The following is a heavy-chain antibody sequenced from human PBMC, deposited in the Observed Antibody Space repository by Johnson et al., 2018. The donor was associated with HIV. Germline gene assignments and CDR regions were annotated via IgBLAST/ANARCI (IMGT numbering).Heavy chain of an antibody. CDR1: DFTFSHNA. CDR2: ISYDGTNT. J-gene: IGHJ3*02. CDR3: ARDRGGYYYDSSGLDAFDI. D-gene: IGHD3-22*01. V-gene: IGHV3-30*04. Sequence: QVQLVESGGGVAQPGRPLRLSYAASDFTFSHNAIHWFRQAPGKGLEWVAVISYDGTNTYYADSVRGRFTISRDNSRNTVSLQMNSLRAEDTAVYSCARDRGGYYYDSSGLDAFDIWGQGTMVTVSS.